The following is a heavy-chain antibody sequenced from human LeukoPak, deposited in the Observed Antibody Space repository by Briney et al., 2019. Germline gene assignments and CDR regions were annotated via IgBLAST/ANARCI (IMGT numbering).Heavy chain of an antibody. CDR3: ARSHDYGGNSYFDY. CDR2: ISARGTTI. V-gene: IGHV3-48*01. J-gene: IGHJ4*02. Sequence: PGGSLRLSCAASGFTFSTYSMNWVRQAPGKGLEWLSYISARGTTIYYADSLKGRLTISRDNAKNALYLQMNSLRAEDTALYYCARSHDYGGNSYFDYWGQGTLVTVSS. CDR1: GFTFSTYS. D-gene: IGHD4-23*01.